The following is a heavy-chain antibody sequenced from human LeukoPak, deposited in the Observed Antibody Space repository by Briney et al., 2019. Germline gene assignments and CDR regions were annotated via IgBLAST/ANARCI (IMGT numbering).Heavy chain of an antibody. CDR1: GGSISSYY. CDR2: IYYSGST. Sequence: SETLSLTCTVSGGSISSYYWSWIRQPPGRGLEWVGYIYYSGSTNYNPSLKSRVTISVDTSKNQFSLKLSSVTAADTAVYYCARFNSGFDPWGQGTLVTVSS. J-gene: IGHJ5*02. D-gene: IGHD5-18*01. CDR3: ARFNSGFDP. V-gene: IGHV4-59*01.